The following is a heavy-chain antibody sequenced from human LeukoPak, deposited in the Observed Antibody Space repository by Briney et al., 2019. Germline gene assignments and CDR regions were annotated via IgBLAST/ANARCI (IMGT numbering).Heavy chain of an antibody. D-gene: IGHD3-9*01. CDR2: ISGGGGSP. J-gene: IGHJ4*02. V-gene: IGHV3-23*01. CDR1: GFTFSNYA. CDR3: AKAYYDILTGSDY. Sequence: GGSLRLSCAVSGFTFSNYAMSWVRQAPGKGLEWVSSISGGGGSPYYADSVRGRFTISRDNSKNTLYLQMNSLRAEGTAVYYCAKAYYDILTGSDYWGQGTLVTVSS.